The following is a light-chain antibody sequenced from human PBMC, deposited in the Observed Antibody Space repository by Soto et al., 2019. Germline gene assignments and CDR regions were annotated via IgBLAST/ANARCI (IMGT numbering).Light chain of an antibody. J-gene: IGKJ2*01. V-gene: IGKV3-20*01. CDR2: GAS. Sequence: EIVLTQSPGTLSLSPGERATLSCRASQSVSSSYLVCYQQKPGQAPRLLIYGASSRATGIPDRFSGSGSGTDFTLTISRLEPEDFAGFYCQQYGTSPYTFGQGTRLESK. CDR3: QQYGTSPYT. CDR1: QSVSSSY.